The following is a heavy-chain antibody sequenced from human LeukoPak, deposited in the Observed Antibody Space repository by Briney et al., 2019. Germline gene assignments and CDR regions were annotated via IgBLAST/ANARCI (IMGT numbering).Heavy chain of an antibody. V-gene: IGHV1-8*03. J-gene: IGHJ4*02. D-gene: IGHD3-22*01. CDR3: ARVRSHYYDSSGYSDY. CDR1: GYTFTSYD. Sequence: GASVKVSCKASGYTFTSYDINWVRQATGRGFEWMGWMNPNSGNTGYAQKFQGRVTITRNTSISTACMELSSLRSEDTAVYYCARVRSHYYDSSGYSDYWGQGTLVTVSS. CDR2: MNPNSGNT.